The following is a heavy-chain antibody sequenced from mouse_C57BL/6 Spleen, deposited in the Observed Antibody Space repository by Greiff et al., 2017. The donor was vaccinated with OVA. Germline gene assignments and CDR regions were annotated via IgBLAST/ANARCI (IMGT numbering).Heavy chain of an antibody. D-gene: IGHD2-5*01. CDR1: GFSLTSYA. V-gene: IGHV2-9-1*01. CDR3: ARRQDYSNYDWYFDV. J-gene: IGHJ1*03. Sequence: VKLVESGPGLVAPSQSLSITCTVSGFSLTSYAISWVRQPPGKGLEWLGVIWTGGGTTYNSALKSRLSISKDNSKSKVFLKMNRLQTYDTARYYCARRQDYSNYDWYFDVWGTGTTVTVSS. CDR2: IWTGGGT.